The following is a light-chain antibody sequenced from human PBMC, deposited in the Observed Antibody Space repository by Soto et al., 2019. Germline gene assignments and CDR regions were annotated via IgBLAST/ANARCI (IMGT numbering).Light chain of an antibody. CDR3: QRRSNWPLT. CDR1: QSVSSY. CDR2: DAF. J-gene: IGKJ4*01. Sequence: EIVLTQSPATLSLSPGERATLSCRASQSVSSYLAWYQQKPGQAPRLLIYDAFNRATGVPAGFSGSGSGTDFTLTISSLEPEDFAVYYCQRRSNWPLTFGGGTKVEIK. V-gene: IGKV3-11*01.